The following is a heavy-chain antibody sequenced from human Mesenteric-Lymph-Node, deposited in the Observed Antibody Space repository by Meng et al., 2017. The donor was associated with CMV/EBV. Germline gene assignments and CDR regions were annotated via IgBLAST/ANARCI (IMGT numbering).Heavy chain of an antibody. CDR3: ARGEGFFGVVIIYLLGGFFYYYYGMDV. V-gene: IGHV3-20*04. Sequence: GESLKISCAASRFTFDDYGMSWVHQAPGKGLEWVSAINWKGGSTGYADSLKGRFNISRDNAKNSQCLQMNSLRAEDTAVYYCARGEGFFGVVIIYLLGGFFYYYYGMDVWGQGTTVTVSS. D-gene: IGHD3-3*01. CDR1: RFTFDDYG. CDR2: INWKGGST. J-gene: IGHJ6*02.